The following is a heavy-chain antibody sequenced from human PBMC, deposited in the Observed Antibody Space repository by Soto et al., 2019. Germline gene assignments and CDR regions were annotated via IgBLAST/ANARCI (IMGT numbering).Heavy chain of an antibody. CDR2: IIPIFGTT. CDR1: GGTFSSYA. CDR3: ARGTVTGSEYNYYYYGMDV. J-gene: IGHJ6*02. V-gene: IGHV1-69*12. Sequence: QVQLVQSGAEVKKPGSSVKVSCKASGGTFSSYAIDWVRQAPGQGLEWMGGIIPIFGTTNYAQKLQVRVKLTADESTRTAYMELSTLRSEDTAVYYCARGTVTGSEYNYYYYGMDVWGQGTTVTVSS. D-gene: IGHD1-1*01.